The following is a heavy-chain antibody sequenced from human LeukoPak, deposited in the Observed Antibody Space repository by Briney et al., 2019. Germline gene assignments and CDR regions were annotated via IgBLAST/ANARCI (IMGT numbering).Heavy chain of an antibody. CDR2: ISWDSAAK. CDR3: TKMARKGIGADGDAYDV. CDR1: GFSFDDYA. Sequence: GGSLRLSCAASGFSFDDYAMHWVRQGPGKGLEWVSGISWDSAAKGYADSVRGRFTISRDNAKNSLYLHMNSLRVEDTALYYCTKMARKGIGADGDAYDVWGQGTMVTVS. D-gene: IGHD6-13*01. V-gene: IGHV3-9*01. J-gene: IGHJ3*01.